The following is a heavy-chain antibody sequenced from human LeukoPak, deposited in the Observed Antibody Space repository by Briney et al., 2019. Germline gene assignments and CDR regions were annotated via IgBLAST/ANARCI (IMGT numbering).Heavy chain of an antibody. D-gene: IGHD3-22*01. CDR1: GFTFIKSW. V-gene: IGHV3-15*07. Sequence: PGGSLRLSCAASGFTFIKSWMSWVRQAPGKGLEWVGRIKSKNDGETTDYGAPVKGRFTISRDDSKNTLYLQMNSLKTEDTAVYYCSTTYYYDSSEGYWGQGTLVTVSS. CDR3: STTYYYDSSEGY. CDR2: IKSKNDGETT. J-gene: IGHJ4*02.